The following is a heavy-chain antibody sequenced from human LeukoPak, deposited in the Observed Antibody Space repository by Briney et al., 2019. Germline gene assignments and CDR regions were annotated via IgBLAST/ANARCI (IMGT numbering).Heavy chain of an antibody. CDR1: GGSMSSYY. CDR2: IYYRGGT. Sequence: SDTLSLTCTVSGGSMSSYYWTWIRQPPGKGLEWIGYIYYRGGTNYNPSLKSRVSISVDTSKNQFSLKLSSVTAADTAVYYCAKHSSFDYWGQGTLVTVSS. CDR3: AKHSSFDY. J-gene: IGHJ4*02. V-gene: IGHV4-59*08.